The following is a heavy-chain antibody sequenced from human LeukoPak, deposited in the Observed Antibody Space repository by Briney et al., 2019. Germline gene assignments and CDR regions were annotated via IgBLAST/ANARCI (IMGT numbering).Heavy chain of an antibody. J-gene: IGHJ4*02. CDR2: INPSGGST. Sequence: WASVKVSCKASGYTFTSYYMHWVRQAPGQGLERMGIINPSGGSTSYAQKFQGRVTMTRDTSTSTVYMELSSLRSEDTAVYYCARADVTYYDFWSGYSYWGQGTLVTVSS. D-gene: IGHD3-3*01. CDR1: GYTFTSYY. CDR3: ARADVTYYDFWSGYSY. V-gene: IGHV1-46*01.